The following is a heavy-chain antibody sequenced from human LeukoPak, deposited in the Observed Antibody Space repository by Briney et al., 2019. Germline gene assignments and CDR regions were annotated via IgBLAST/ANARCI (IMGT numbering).Heavy chain of an antibody. Sequence: PSETLSLTCAVYGGSFSGYYWSWIRQPPGKGLEWIGEINRSGSTNYNPSLKSRVTISVDTYKNQFSLKLSSVTAADTAVYYCARVGYGGNSGFRVYNWFDPWGQGTLVTVSS. J-gene: IGHJ5*02. CDR1: GGSFSGYY. CDR3: ARVGYGGNSGFRVYNWFDP. D-gene: IGHD4-23*01. CDR2: INRSGST. V-gene: IGHV4-34*01.